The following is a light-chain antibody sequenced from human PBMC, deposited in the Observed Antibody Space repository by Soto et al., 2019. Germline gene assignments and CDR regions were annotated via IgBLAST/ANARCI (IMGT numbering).Light chain of an antibody. CDR1: QGIKND. V-gene: IGKV1-6*01. J-gene: IGKJ4*01. Sequence: AIQMTQSPSSLSASAGDRVTITCRASQGIKNDLGWYQQKPGKAPKLLISAASSLESGVPSRFSGSGSGTDFTLTITSLKPEDFATYYCLQDYNYPFTFGGGTTVDI. CDR3: LQDYNYPFT. CDR2: AAS.